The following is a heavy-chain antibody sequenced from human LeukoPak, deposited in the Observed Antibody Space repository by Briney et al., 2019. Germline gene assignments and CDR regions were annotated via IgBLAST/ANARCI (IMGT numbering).Heavy chain of an antibody. CDR3: ARAPPLLRDSSGYYYFDY. J-gene: IGHJ4*02. CDR2: MNPNSGNT. CDR1: GYTLTELS. V-gene: IGHV1-8*01. Sequence: ASVKVSCKVSGYTLTELSMHWVRQATGQGLEWMGWMNPNSGNTGYAQKFQGRVTMTRNTSISTAYMELSSLRSEDTAVYYCARAPPLLRDSSGYYYFDYWGQGTLVTVSS. D-gene: IGHD3-22*01.